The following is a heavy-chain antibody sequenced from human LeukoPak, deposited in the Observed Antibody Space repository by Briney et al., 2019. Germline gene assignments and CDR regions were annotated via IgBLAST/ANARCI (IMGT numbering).Heavy chain of an antibody. CDR3: AKDDSIVVALFDY. D-gene: IGHD3-22*01. CDR2: ISGSGGST. Sequence: GGSLRLSCAASGFTFSIYAMSWVRQAPGKGLECVSAISGSGGSTYYADSVKGRFTISRDNSKNTLYLQMNSLRAEDTAVYYCAKDDSIVVALFDYWGQGTLVTVSS. J-gene: IGHJ4*02. V-gene: IGHV3-23*01. CDR1: GFTFSIYA.